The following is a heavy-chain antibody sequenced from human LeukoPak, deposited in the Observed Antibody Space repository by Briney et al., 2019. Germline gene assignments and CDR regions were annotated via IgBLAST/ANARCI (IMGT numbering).Heavy chain of an antibody. J-gene: IGHJ4*02. V-gene: IGHV4-31*03. CDR2: IYYSGST. D-gene: IGHD6-6*01. Sequence: PSETLSLTCTVSGGSISSGGYYWSWIRQHPGKGLEWIGYIYYSGSTYYNPSLKSRVTISVDTSKNQFSLKLSSVTAADTAVYYCARGVLEESYSSSSFDYWGQGTLVTVSS. CDR1: GGSISSGGYY. CDR3: ARGVLEESYSSSSFDY.